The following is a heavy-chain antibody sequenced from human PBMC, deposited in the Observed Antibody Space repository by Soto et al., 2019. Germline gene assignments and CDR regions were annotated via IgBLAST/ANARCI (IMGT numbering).Heavy chain of an antibody. J-gene: IGHJ6*02. CDR3: VRVSCGGGSCYLTSRYYYYVFDV. CDR2: ISHSGNT. V-gene: IGHV4-34*02. Sequence: QVQLEQWGAGLLKPSETLSLTCAVYDGSFSGYYWSWVRLSPGKGLEWIGEISHSGNTNYSPSLKSRVTISVDTSKNHFSLNLRSVTAADTGVYYFVRVSCGGGSCYLTSRYYYYVFDVWGQGTTVTVSS. CDR1: DGSFSGYY. D-gene: IGHD2-15*01.